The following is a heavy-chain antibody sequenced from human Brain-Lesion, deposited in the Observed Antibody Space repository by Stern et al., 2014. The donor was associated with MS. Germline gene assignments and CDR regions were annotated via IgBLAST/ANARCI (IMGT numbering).Heavy chain of an antibody. D-gene: IGHD3-3*01. V-gene: IGHV1-2*02. Sequence: QVQLVQSGAEVKKPGASVKVSCKTSGYIFTGYYIHWVRQAPGQGLEWMAWLNPNTGGTKYAQKFQGRLTMSRDTSISTAYVELSSLTSDDTAVYYCARDQRGITIFGVVTDYYYLGMDVWGQGTTVTVSS. CDR1: GYIFTGYY. CDR3: ARDQRGITIFGVVTDYYYLGMDV. J-gene: IGHJ6*02. CDR2: LNPNTGGT.